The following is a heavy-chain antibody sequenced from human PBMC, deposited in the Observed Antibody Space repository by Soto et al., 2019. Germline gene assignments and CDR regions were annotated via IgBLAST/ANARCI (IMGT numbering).Heavy chain of an antibody. Sequence: KPSETLSLTCTVSGGSIISSSYYFFCIRQPPWNGLEWIGSIYYSGSTYYNPSLKSRVTISVDTSKNQFSLKLSSVTAADTAVYYCARQGPMVRGVKANYYYGMDVWGQGTTVTVSS. V-gene: IGHV4-39*01. J-gene: IGHJ6*02. CDR3: ARQGPMVRGVKANYYYGMDV. D-gene: IGHD3-10*01. CDR1: GGSIISSSYY. CDR2: IYYSGST.